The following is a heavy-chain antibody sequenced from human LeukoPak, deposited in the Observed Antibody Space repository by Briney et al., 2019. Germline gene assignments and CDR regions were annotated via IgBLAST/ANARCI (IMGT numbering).Heavy chain of an antibody. V-gene: IGHV4-59*01. CDR2: IYYSGST. Sequence: SETLSLTCTVSGGSISSYYWSWIRQPPGKGLEWIGYIYYSGSTNYNPSLKSRVTISVDTSKNRFSLKLSSVTAADTAVYYCARAPEGSSSSGSDSYYYYYYMDVWGKGTTVTVSS. J-gene: IGHJ6*03. CDR1: GGSISSYY. CDR3: ARAPEGSSSSGSDSYYYYYYMDV. D-gene: IGHD6-6*01.